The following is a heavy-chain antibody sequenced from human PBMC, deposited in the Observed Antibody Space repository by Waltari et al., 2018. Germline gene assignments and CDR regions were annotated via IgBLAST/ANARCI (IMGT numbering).Heavy chain of an antibody. J-gene: IGHJ4*02. D-gene: IGHD4-17*01. Sequence: QVQLQESGPGLVKPSQTLSLTCTVSGGSISSGSYYWSWIRQPAGKGLEWIGYIYTSGSTNDNPSLKSRVTISVDTSKNQCALKLSSVTAADTAVYYCARGVYGAPNFDYWGQGTLVTVSS. CDR2: IYTSGST. CDR3: ARGVYGAPNFDY. CDR1: GGSISSGSYY. V-gene: IGHV4-61*09.